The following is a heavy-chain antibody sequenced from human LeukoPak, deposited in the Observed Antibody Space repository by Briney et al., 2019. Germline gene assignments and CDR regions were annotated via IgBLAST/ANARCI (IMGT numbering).Heavy chain of an antibody. J-gene: IGHJ4*02. CDR2: IKQDGSEK. D-gene: IGHD6-13*01. CDR1: GFTFSSYW. CDR3: ASSDSSSSEWY. V-gene: IGHV3-7*01. Sequence: GGSLRLSCAASGFTFSSYWMSWVRQAPGKGLEWVANIKQDGSEKYYVDSVKGRFTISRDNAKNSLYLQMNSLRAEDTAVYYCASSDSSSSEWYWGQGTLVTVSP.